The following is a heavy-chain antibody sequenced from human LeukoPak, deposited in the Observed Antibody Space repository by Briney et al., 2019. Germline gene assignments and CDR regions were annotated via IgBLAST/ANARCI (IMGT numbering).Heavy chain of an antibody. J-gene: IGHJ4*02. D-gene: IGHD2-15*01. Sequence: ASVKVSCKASGGTFSSYAISWVRQAPGQGLEWMGGIIPIFGTANYAQKFQGRVTITADKSTSTAYMELRSLRSDDTAVYYCARAPYCSGGSCYPYYFDYWGQGTLVTVSS. CDR3: ARAPYCSGGSCYPYYFDY. CDR2: IIPIFGTA. CDR1: GGTFSSYA. V-gene: IGHV1-69*06.